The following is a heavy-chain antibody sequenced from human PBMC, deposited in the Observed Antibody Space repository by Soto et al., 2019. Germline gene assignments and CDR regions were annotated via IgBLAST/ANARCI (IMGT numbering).Heavy chain of an antibody. CDR3: ARDRILGGPDV. CDR2: IYNSETT. CDR1: GGSVSSGSFY. Sequence: SETLSLTCTVSGGSVSSGSFYWTWIRQPPGKGLEWIGYIYNSETTNYNPSLKRRVTMLLDTSKNQFSLILTSVTAADTAVYYCARDRILGGPDVWGQGTTVTVSS. J-gene: IGHJ6*02. V-gene: IGHV4-61*01. D-gene: IGHD7-27*01.